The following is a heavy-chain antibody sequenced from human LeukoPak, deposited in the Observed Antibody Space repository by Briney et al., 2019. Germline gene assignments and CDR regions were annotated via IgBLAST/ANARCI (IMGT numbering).Heavy chain of an antibody. CDR3: AKTYCSSTSCPGMDV. CDR1: GFTFSSYA. Sequence: GGSLRLSCAASGFTFSSYAMSWVRRAPGKGLEWVSAISGSGGSTYYADSVKGRFTISRDNSKNTLYLQMNSLRAEDTAVYYCAKTYCSSTSCPGMDVWGKGTTVTVSS. D-gene: IGHD2-2*01. J-gene: IGHJ6*04. CDR2: ISGSGGST. V-gene: IGHV3-23*01.